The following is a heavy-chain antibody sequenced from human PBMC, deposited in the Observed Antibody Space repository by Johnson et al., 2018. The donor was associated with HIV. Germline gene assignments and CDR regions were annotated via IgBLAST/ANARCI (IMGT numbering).Heavy chain of an antibody. J-gene: IGHJ3*02. CDR1: GFTFSDAW. V-gene: IGHV3-30-3*01. CDR2: ISYDGSNK. CDR3: ARDQRYVDWPGWRVAFDI. Sequence: QVQLVESGGDLVKPGGSLRVSCAASGFTFSDAWMNWVRQAPGKGLEWVAVISYDGSNKYYADSVKGRFTISRDNYNNTLYRQMKRLRAEDTAVYQCARDQRYVDWPGWRVAFDIWGQGTMVTVSS. D-gene: IGHD3-9*01.